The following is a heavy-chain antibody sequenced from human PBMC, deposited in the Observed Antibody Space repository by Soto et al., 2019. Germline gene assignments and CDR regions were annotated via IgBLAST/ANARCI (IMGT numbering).Heavy chain of an antibody. CDR2: IYASGSP. CDR3: ARHVGTTVTIDY. J-gene: IGHJ4*02. CDR1: GGSVSVYY. Sequence: PSETLSLTCTISGGSVSVYYWSWIRQSTGQGLEWIGSIYASGSPYYNPSLRSRVTISADTSKNQISLKLSSLTAADTAVYYCARHVGTTVTIDYWGQGTLVTVSS. V-gene: IGHV4-59*08. D-gene: IGHD4-17*01.